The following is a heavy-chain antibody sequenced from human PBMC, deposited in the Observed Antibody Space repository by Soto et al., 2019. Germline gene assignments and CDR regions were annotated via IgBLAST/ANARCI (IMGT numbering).Heavy chain of an antibody. V-gene: IGHV4-34*01. CDR3: VRGKFCDTTTCIRAFDF. J-gene: IGHJ3*01. CDR1: GGSFSGHY. CDR2: INHGGST. Sequence: SETLSLTCAVYGGSFSGHYWTWVRQPPREGLEWIGEINHGGSTSYNPSLKSRVTMSVDVSKNQFSLKLASVTAADTAVYYRVRGKFCDTTTCIRAFDFWGRGTMVTVSS. D-gene: IGHD1-1*01.